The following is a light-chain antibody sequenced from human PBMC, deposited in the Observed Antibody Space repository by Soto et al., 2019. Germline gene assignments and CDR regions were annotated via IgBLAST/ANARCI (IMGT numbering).Light chain of an antibody. V-gene: IGLV1-40*01. J-gene: IGLJ1*01. CDR1: SSNIGAGYD. Sequence: QSVLTQPPSVSGAPGQRVTISCTGSSSNIGAGYDVHWYRHLPGTAPNLLIYDNTNRPSGVPDRFSGSKSGNSASLAITGLQAEDEADYYCQSYDRSLSDYVFGSGTKLTVL. CDR2: DNT. CDR3: QSYDRSLSDYV.